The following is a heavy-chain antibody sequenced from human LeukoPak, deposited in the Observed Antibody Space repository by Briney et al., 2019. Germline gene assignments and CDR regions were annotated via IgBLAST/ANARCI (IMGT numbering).Heavy chain of an antibody. CDR2: ISGSGGST. D-gene: IGHD6-6*01. CDR3: ARGKPPYSSSVGYFDY. CDR1: GFTFSSYA. V-gene: IGHV3-23*01. Sequence: GGSLRLSCAASGFTFSSYAMSWVRQAPGKGLEWVSAISGSGGSTYYADSVKGRFTISRDNSKNTLYLQMNSLRAEDTAVYYCARGKPPYSSSVGYFDYWGQGTLVTVSS. J-gene: IGHJ4*02.